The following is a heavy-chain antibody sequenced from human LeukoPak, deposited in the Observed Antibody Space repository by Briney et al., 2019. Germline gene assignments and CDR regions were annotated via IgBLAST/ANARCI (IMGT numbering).Heavy chain of an antibody. CDR1: GFTVSSSY. V-gene: IGHV3-53*01. CDR3: AREYRGSRRSDAFDI. Sequence: GGSLRLSCAASGFTVSSSYMSWVRQAPGKGLEWVSVIYSSGSTYYADSVKGRFTISRDNSKNTLYLQMNSLRAEDTAVYYCAREYRGSRRSDAFDIWGQGTMVTVSS. CDR2: IYSSGST. J-gene: IGHJ3*02. D-gene: IGHD3-10*01.